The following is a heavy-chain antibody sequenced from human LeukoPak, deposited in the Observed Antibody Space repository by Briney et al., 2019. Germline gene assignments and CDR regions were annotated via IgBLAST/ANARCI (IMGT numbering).Heavy chain of an antibody. CDR3: ARGGGYYAIDY. J-gene: IGHJ4*02. Sequence: WVPVLYSDYTTYYADSVKGRFTISRDNSKNTLYLQMNNLRAEDTAVYYCARGGGYYAIDYWGQGTLVTVSS. CDR2: LYSDYTT. V-gene: IGHV3-53*01. D-gene: IGHD1-26*01.